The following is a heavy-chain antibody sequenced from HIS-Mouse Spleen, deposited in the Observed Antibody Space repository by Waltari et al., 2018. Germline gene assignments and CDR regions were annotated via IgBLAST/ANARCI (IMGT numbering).Heavy chain of an antibody. CDR3: AREIPYSSSWYDWYFDL. J-gene: IGHJ2*01. V-gene: IGHV4-39*07. CDR2: IYYSGST. CDR1: GGSISSSSHY. Sequence: QLQLQEWGPGLVKPSETLSLTSTVSGGSISSSSHYWGWIRLHPGKGLEWIGSIYYSGSTYYNPSLKSRVTISVDTSKNQFSLKLSSVTAADTAVYYCAREIPYSSSWYDWYFDLWGRGTLVTVSS. D-gene: IGHD6-13*01.